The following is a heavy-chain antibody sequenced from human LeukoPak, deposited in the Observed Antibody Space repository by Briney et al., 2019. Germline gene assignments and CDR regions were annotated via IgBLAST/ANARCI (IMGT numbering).Heavy chain of an antibody. CDR2: ISSSSSYI. Sequence: GGSLRLSCAASGFTFSSYSMNWVRQAPGKGLEWVSSISSSSSYIYYADSVKGRFTISRDNAKNSLYLQMNSLRAEDTAVYYCARAMTTVTLPDYWGQGTLVTVSS. CDR3: ARAMTTVTLPDY. D-gene: IGHD4-17*01. CDR1: GFTFSSYS. J-gene: IGHJ4*02. V-gene: IGHV3-21*01.